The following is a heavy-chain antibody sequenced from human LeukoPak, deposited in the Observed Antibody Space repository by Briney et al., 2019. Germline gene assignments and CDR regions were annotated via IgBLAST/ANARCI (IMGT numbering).Heavy chain of an antibody. V-gene: IGHV4-59*01. CDR3: ARVYSSSWYDEDVGYYFDY. D-gene: IGHD6-13*01. CDR1: GGSISSYY. Sequence: PSETLSLTCTASGGSISSYYWSWIRQPPGKELEWIGYIYYSGSTNYNPSLKSRVTISVDTSKNQFSLKLSSVTAADTAVYYCARVYSSSWYDEDVGYYFDYWGQGTLVTVSS. J-gene: IGHJ4*02. CDR2: IYYSGST.